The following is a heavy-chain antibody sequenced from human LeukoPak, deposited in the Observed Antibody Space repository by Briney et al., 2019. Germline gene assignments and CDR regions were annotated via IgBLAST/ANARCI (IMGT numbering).Heavy chain of an antibody. CDR1: GFTFSYYW. Sequence: GGSLRLSCAASGFTFSYYWMSWVRQAPGKGLEWVANIKQDGSEKYYVDSVKGRFTISRDDAKNSLYLQMNSLRAEDTAVYYCAKPSIAARPSYYYYYMDVWGKGTTVTVSS. CDR3: AKPSIAARPSYYYYYMDV. V-gene: IGHV3-7*01. D-gene: IGHD6-6*01. J-gene: IGHJ6*03. CDR2: IKQDGSEK.